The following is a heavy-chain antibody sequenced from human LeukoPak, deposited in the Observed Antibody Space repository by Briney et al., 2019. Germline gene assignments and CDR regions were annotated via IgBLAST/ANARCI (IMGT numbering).Heavy chain of an antibody. CDR2: INHSGST. V-gene: IGHV4-34*01. J-gene: IGHJ2*01. Sequence: SETLSLTCAVYGGSFSGYYWSWIRQPPGKGLERIGEINHSGSTNYNPSLKSRVTISVDTSKNQFSLKLSSVTAADTAVYYCARGLVAAPWYFDLWGRGTLVTVSS. CDR3: ARGLVAAPWYFDL. D-gene: IGHD1-26*01. CDR1: GGSFSGYY.